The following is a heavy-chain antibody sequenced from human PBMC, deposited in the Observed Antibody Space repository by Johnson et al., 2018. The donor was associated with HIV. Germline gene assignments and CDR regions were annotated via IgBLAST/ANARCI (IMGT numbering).Heavy chain of an antibody. J-gene: IGHJ3*02. CDR2: ISYDGSNK. CDR3: AKGRYSSSWYLAGAFDI. V-gene: IGHV3-30*18. Sequence: QVQLVESGGGVVQPGRSLRLSCAASGFTFSSYWMHWVRQAPGKGLVWVAVISYDGSNKYYADSVKGRFTISRDNSKNTLFLQMNSLRAEDTAVYHCAKGRYSSSWYLAGAFDIWGQGTMVTVSS. CDR1: GFTFSSYW. D-gene: IGHD6-13*01.